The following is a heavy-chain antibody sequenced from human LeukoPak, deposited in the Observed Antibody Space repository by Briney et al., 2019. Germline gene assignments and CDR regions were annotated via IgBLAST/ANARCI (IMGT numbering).Heavy chain of an antibody. CDR1: GFTFRSHS. CDR3: ARDRGYCSGGSCYSPDY. Sequence: GGSLRLSCAASGFTFRSHSMNWVRQAPGKGLEWGSYISSSSSTMDYADSVKGRFTISRDNAKNSPYLQMNSLRDEDTAVYYCARDRGYCSGGSCYSPDYWGQGTLVTVSS. V-gene: IGHV3-48*02. J-gene: IGHJ4*02. CDR2: ISSSSSTM. D-gene: IGHD2-15*01.